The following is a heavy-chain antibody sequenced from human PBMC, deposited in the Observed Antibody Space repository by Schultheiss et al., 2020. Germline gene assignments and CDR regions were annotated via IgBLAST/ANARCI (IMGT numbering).Heavy chain of an antibody. J-gene: IGHJ6*02. D-gene: IGHD6-6*01. V-gene: IGHV3-23*01. CDR3: ARGEYSSSRSGYYYYGMDV. CDR1: GFTFDDYA. Sequence: GGSLRLSCAASGFTFDDYAMHWVRQAPGKGLEWVSAISGSGGSTYYADSVKGRFTISRDNSKNTLYLQMNSLRAEDTAVYYCARGEYSSSRSGYYYYGMDVWGQWTTVTVSS. CDR2: ISGSGGST.